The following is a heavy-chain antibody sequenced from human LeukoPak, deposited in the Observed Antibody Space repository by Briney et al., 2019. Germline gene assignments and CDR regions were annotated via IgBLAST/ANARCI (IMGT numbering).Heavy chain of an antibody. CDR2: ISGTGVTT. D-gene: IGHD3-10*01. Sequence: GGSLRLSCAASGAIFSNHAMSWVRQAPGKGLEWVSPISGTGVTTYYAASVKGRFTISRDNSKNTLYLQMNSLRAEDTAPYYCASTSMVRGVITPFDYWGQGTLVTVSS. CDR1: GAIFSNHA. V-gene: IGHV3-23*01. J-gene: IGHJ4*02. CDR3: ASTSMVRGVITPFDY.